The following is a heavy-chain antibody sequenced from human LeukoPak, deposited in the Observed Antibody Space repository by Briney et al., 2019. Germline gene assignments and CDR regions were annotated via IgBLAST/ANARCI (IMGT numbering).Heavy chain of an antibody. Sequence: AGGALRLSCAASGFTFSIYAMSWVRQAPGKGLEWVSAISGSGGSTYYADSVKGRFTISRDNSKNTLYLQMNSLRAEDTAVYYCAKRGIPSYSSGYYYFDYWGQGTLVTVSS. J-gene: IGHJ4*02. CDR3: AKRGIPSYSSGYYYFDY. V-gene: IGHV3-23*01. D-gene: IGHD6-19*01. CDR2: ISGSGGST. CDR1: GFTFSIYA.